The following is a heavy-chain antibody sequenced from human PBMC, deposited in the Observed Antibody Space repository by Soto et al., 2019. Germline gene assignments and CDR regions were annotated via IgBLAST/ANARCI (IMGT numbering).Heavy chain of an antibody. J-gene: IGHJ4*02. CDR3: ARHRVAVAFPLFDY. CDR2: IYYSGST. Sequence: PLETLSLTCTVSGGSISSYYWSWIRQPPGKGLEWIGYIYYSGSTNYNPSLKSRVTISVDTSKNQFSLKLSSVTAADTAVYYCARHRVAVAFPLFDYWGQGTLVTVSS. V-gene: IGHV4-59*08. D-gene: IGHD6-19*01. CDR1: GGSISSYY.